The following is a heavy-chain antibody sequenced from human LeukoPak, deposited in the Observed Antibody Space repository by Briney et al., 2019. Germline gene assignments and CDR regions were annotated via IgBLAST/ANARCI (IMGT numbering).Heavy chain of an antibody. CDR2: INPNSGDT. Sequence: GASVKVSCKASGYTFTGYYIHWVRQAPGQGLEWMGWINPNSGDTNSAQKFQGRGTMTRDMSITTAYMELTRLRSDDTAVYYCARGGPLVVYYFDYWGQGALVTVSS. CDR1: GYTFTGYY. D-gene: IGHD6-13*01. V-gene: IGHV1-2*02. CDR3: ARGGPLVVYYFDY. J-gene: IGHJ4*02.